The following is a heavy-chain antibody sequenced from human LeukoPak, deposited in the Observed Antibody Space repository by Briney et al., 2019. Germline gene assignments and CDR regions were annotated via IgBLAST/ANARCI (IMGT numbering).Heavy chain of an antibody. D-gene: IGHD5-12*01. J-gene: IGHJ5*02. Sequence: ASVKVSCKASGYTFTSYGISWVRQAPGQGLEWMGWISAYNDNTNYAQKLQGRVTMTTDTSTSTAYMELSSLRSEDTAVYYCARDSSYDYGIGGIDPWGQGTLVTVSS. V-gene: IGHV1-18*01. CDR2: ISAYNDNT. CDR1: GYTFTSYG. CDR3: ARDSSYDYGIGGIDP.